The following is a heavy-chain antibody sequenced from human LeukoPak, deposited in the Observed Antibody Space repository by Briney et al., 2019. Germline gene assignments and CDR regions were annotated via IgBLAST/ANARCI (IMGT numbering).Heavy chain of an antibody. D-gene: IGHD2-15*01. Sequence: PSETLSLTCTVSGGSTSSHYWSWIRQPPGKGLEWIGYIYYSGSTNYNPSLKSRVTISVDTSKNQFSLKLSSVTAADTAVYYCASGKDPRNCSGGSCYFPGAFDIWGQGTMVTVSS. CDR2: IYYSGST. CDR3: ASGKDPRNCSGGSCYFPGAFDI. V-gene: IGHV4-59*11. J-gene: IGHJ3*02. CDR1: GGSTSSHY.